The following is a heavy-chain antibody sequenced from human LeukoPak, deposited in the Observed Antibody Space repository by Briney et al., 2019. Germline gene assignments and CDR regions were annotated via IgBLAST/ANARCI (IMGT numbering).Heavy chain of an antibody. D-gene: IGHD2-15*01. CDR2: ISAYNGNT. Sequence: GASVKVSCKASGYTFTSYGISWVRQAPGQGLEWMGWISAYNGNTNYAQKLQGRVTMTTDTSTSTAYMELRSLRSDDTAVYYCARDGRYCSGGSCYAENGYWGQGTLVTVSS. V-gene: IGHV1-18*01. J-gene: IGHJ4*02. CDR3: ARDGRYCSGGSCYAENGY. CDR1: GYTFTSYG.